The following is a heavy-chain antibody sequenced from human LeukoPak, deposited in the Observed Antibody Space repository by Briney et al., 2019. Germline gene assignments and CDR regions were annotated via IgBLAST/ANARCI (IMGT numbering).Heavy chain of an antibody. Sequence: ASVKVSCKASGYTFTNYYIHWVRQAPGQGLEWMGIINPSGSSTSYAQKFQGRVTMTRDTSTSTVYMELSSLRSEDKAVYYCAGGTTNTKGAFDMWGQGTMVTVSS. J-gene: IGHJ3*02. CDR2: INPSGSST. D-gene: IGHD2-8*01. CDR3: AGGTTNTKGAFDM. V-gene: IGHV1-46*01. CDR1: GYTFTNYY.